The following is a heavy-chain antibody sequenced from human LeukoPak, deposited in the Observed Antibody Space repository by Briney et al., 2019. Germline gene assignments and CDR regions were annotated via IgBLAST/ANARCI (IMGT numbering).Heavy chain of an antibody. CDR1: GFAFSDYA. J-gene: IGHJ4*02. V-gene: IGHV3-23*01. CDR3: ATVRGAYCDY. Sequence: TGGSLRLSCAASGFAFSDYAMSWVRQAPGKGLEWDSSITGSGAYYADSVKGRFTISRDNSQNTLYLHMNSLRAEDTALYYCATVRGAYCDYWGQGTLVTVSS. D-gene: IGHD2-15*01. CDR2: ITGSGA.